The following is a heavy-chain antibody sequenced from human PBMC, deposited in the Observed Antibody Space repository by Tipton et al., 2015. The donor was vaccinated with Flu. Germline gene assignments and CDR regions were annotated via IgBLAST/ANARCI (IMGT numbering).Heavy chain of an antibody. CDR3: ARGQVKQWPHRLAY. D-gene: IGHD6-19*01. Sequence: QMQLVQSGAEVKEPGASVKVSCKASGYTFTSYNINWVRQATGQGPEWMGWMNPDSGNTDYAQKFQGRVTMTRNTSINTAFMELNGLRSEDTAVYYCARGQVKQWPHRLAYWGQGTLVTVSS. CDR1: GYTFTSYN. CDR2: MNPDSGNT. J-gene: IGHJ4*02. V-gene: IGHV1-8*01.